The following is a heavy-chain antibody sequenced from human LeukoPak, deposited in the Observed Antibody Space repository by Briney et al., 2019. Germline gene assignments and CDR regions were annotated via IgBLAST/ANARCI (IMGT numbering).Heavy chain of an antibody. CDR1: GFTFSSYE. D-gene: IGHD3-10*01. V-gene: IGHV3-48*03. Sequence: GGSLRLSCAASGFTFSSYEMNWVRQAPGKGLEWVSYISSGGRTIKYADFVKGRFTISRDNAKNSLYLQMNSLRAEDTAVYYCARDGAGGAVDYWGQGTLVTVSS. CDR2: ISSGGRTI. J-gene: IGHJ4*02. CDR3: ARDGAGGAVDY.